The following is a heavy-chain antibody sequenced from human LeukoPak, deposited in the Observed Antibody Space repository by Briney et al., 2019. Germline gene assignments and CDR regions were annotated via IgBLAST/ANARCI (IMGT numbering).Heavy chain of an antibody. J-gene: IGHJ4*02. CDR2: ITSGGDYI. V-gene: IGHV3-21*01. D-gene: IGHD3-9*01. Sequence: NPGGSLRLSCAASGFTFNTFNMNWVRQAPGKGLEWVSSITSGGDYIYYADSVKGRFTTSRDNAKNSLSLQLNSLRVGDTAVYYCARGHYDVLAASYKWTPDYWGQGTLVTVSS. CDR1: GFTFNTFN. CDR3: ARGHYDVLAASYKWTPDY.